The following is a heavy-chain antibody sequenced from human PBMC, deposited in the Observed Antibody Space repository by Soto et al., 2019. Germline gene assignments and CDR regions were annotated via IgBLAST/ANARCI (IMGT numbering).Heavy chain of an antibody. D-gene: IGHD3-22*01. J-gene: IGHJ6*02. Sequence: SVKVSCKASGGTFSSYAISWVRQAPGQGLEWMGGIIPIFGTANYAQKFQGRVTITADESTSTAYMELSSLRSEDTAVYYCARSSGYYYLSSPYYYGMDVWGQGTTVTVSS. CDR3: ARSSGYYYLSSPYYYGMDV. CDR1: GGTFSSYA. CDR2: IIPIFGTA. V-gene: IGHV1-69*13.